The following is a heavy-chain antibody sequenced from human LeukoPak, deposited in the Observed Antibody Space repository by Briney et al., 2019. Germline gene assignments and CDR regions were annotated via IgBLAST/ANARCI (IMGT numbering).Heavy chain of an antibody. CDR2: INLSGHT. Sequence: SETLSLTCSVSGGSISGYYWGWIRQPPGKGLEWIGSINLSGHTYYNPSLKSRVTISVDTSKNQFSLKLSSGTAADTAVDYCARQVATKGEWAFDIWGQGTMVTASS. V-gene: IGHV4-38-2*02. CDR1: GGSISGYY. D-gene: IGHD5-12*01. J-gene: IGHJ3*02. CDR3: ARQVATKGEWAFDI.